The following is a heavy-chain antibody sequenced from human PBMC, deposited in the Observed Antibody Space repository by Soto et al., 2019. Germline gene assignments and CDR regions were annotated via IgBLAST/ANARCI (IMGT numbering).Heavy chain of an antibody. CDR3: AKGFPPGIVVREAPDALHV. Sequence: AETLSLTCTVSGGSISSYCWSWIRQPPGQGLEWIGYIYYSGSTNYNPSLKSRVRISVDTSKNQFSLKLSSVTADATDVYYCAKGFPPGIVVREAPDALHVWGQGKMLTVSS. J-gene: IGHJ3*01. CDR2: IYYSGST. V-gene: IGHV4-59*01. CDR1: GGSISSYC. D-gene: IGHD2-21*01.